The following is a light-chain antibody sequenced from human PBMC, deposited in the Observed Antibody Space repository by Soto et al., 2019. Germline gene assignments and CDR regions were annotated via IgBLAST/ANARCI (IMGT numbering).Light chain of an antibody. J-gene: IGKJ1*01. CDR3: QQYNDYSWT. V-gene: IGKV3-15*01. CDR1: QSVSSR. CDR2: GAS. Sequence: EIVMTHSPATLSVSPWERATLSSRASQSVSSRLAWYQQKRGQAPRLLIYGASTRATGIPARFSGSGSGTEFTLTISSLQPDDVAIYYCQQYNDYSWTFGQGTKVDIK.